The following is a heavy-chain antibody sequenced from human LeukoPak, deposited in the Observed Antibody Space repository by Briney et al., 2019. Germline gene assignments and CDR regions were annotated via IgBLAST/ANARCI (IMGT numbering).Heavy chain of an antibody. D-gene: IGHD4-17*01. Sequence: ASVKVSCKASGYTFTAYYIYWVRQAPGQGLEWMGRINPNSGDTRYAQKFQSRVTITRDTSISTAYMELSRLRSDDTAVYSCAREDFGDYYFDYWGQGTLVTVSS. J-gene: IGHJ4*02. CDR3: AREDFGDYYFDY. CDR1: GYTFTAYY. V-gene: IGHV1-2*06. CDR2: INPNSGDT.